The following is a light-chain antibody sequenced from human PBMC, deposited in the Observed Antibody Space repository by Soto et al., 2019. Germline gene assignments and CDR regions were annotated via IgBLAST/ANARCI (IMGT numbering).Light chain of an antibody. CDR2: KAS. CDR1: QTISSL. Sequence: DIQMTQSPSTLSGSVGDRVTITCRDSQTISSLLAWYQQKPGKAPKLLIYKASTLKSGVPSRFSGSGSGTEFTLTISSLQPDDFATYYCQQYTSYSEAFGQGTKVDI. CDR3: QQYTSYSEA. J-gene: IGKJ1*01. V-gene: IGKV1-5*03.